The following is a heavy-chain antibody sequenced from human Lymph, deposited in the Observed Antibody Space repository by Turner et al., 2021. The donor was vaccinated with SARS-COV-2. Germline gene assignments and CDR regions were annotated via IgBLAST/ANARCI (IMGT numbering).Heavy chain of an antibody. Sequence: QLQLQDSGPGLLKPSEPLSLPSPVSGGSVTSSSYSWGWIRQPPGKGLEWIGNIYSSGSTYYNPSLKSRVTISVDTSKNQFSLKLSSVTAADTAVYYCARQGWLRGYFDYWSQGTLVTVSS. CDR3: ARQGWLRGYFDY. J-gene: IGHJ4*02. CDR2: IYSSGST. V-gene: IGHV4-39*01. CDR1: GGSVTSSSYS. D-gene: IGHD5-18*01.